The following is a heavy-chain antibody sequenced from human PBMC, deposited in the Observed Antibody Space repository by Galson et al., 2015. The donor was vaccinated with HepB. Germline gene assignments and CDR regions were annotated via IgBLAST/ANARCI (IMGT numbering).Heavy chain of an antibody. D-gene: IGHD3-10*01. CDR1: GYTFTGYY. V-gene: IGHV1-2*06. J-gene: IGHJ6*03. CDR2: INPNSGGT. Sequence: SVKVSCKASGYTFTGYYMHWVRQAPGQGLEWMGRINPNSGGTNYAQKFQGRVTMTRDTSISTAYMELSRLRSDDTAVYYCARGVWFRESAMTDYYYMDVWGKWTTVTVSS. CDR3: ARGVWFRESAMTDYYYMDV.